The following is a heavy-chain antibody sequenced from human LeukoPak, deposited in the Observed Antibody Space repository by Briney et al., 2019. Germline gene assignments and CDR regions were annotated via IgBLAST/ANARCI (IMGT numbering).Heavy chain of an antibody. CDR3: AKAVRAYYYDSSGYSYYFDY. CDR1: GITFSNYW. J-gene: IGHJ4*02. CDR2: ISGSGGST. Sequence: PGGSLRLSCAASGITFSNYWMSWVRQAPGKGLEWVSAISGSGGSTYYADSVKGRFTISRDNSKNTLYLQMNSLRAEDTAVYYCAKAVRAYYYDSSGYSYYFDYWGQGTLVTVSS. V-gene: IGHV3-23*01. D-gene: IGHD3-22*01.